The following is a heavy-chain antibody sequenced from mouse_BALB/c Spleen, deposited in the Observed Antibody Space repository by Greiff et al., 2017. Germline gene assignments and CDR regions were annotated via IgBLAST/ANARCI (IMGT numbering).Heavy chain of an antibody. Sequence: EVMLVESGPGLVKPSQSLSLTCTVTGYSITSDYAWNWIRQFPGNKLEWMGYISYSGSTSYNPSLKSRISITRDTSKNQFFLQLNSVTTEDTATYYCARSPPAYSIAYWGQGTLVTVSA. CDR1: GYSITSDYA. D-gene: IGHD2-10*01. CDR2: ISYSGST. V-gene: IGHV3-2*02. J-gene: IGHJ3*01. CDR3: ARSPPAYSIAY.